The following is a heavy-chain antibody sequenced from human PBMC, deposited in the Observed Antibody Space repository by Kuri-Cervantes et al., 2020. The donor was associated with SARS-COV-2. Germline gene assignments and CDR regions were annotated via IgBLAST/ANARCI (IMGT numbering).Heavy chain of an antibody. J-gene: IGHJ4*02. CDR2: IYYSGST. Sequence: SETLSLTCTVSGGSVSSYYWSWIRQPPGKGLEWIGYIYYSGSTNYNPSLKSRVTISVDTSKNQFSLKLSSVTAADTAVYYCAREAARLFDYWGQGTLVTVSS. CDR1: GGSVSSYY. D-gene: IGHD6-6*01. V-gene: IGHV4-59*02. CDR3: AREAARLFDY.